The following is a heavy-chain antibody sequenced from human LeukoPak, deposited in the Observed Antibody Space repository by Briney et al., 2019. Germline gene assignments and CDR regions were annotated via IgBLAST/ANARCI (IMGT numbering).Heavy chain of an antibody. CDR2: IFYSGNT. J-gene: IGHJ4*02. V-gene: IGHV4-59*11. D-gene: IGHD1-26*01. CDR1: GDSISNHY. CDR3: ARDRGEGIVGTFDY. Sequence: SETLSLTCTVSGDSISNHYWSWIRQPPGKGLGWVGYIFYSGNTHYNPSPKSRVTMSVDTSKNQFSLRLSSVSPADTAVYYCARDRGEGIVGTFDYWGQGTLVTVSS.